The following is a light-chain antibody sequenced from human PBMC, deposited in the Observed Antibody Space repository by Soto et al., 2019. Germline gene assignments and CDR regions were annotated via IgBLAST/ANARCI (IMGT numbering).Light chain of an antibody. V-gene: IGLV2-11*01. CDR3: CSYGGGNTPLV. CDR1: RSDVGGYNY. J-gene: IGLJ2*01. CDR2: DVS. Sequence: QSVLTQPRSVSGSPGQSVTISCTGSRSDVGGYNYVSWYQQHPGKAPKLMIYDVSKRPSGVPGRFSGSKSGNTASLTISGLQAEDEANYFCCSYGGGNTPLVFGGGTQLTVL.